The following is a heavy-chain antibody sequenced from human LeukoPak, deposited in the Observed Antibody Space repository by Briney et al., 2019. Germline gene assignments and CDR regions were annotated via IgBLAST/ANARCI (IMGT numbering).Heavy chain of an antibody. CDR1: GYTFTSYG. Sequence: GASVKVSCKASGYTFTSYGISWVRQAPGQGLEWMGWISAYNGNTNYAQKLQGRVTMTTDTSTSTAYMELRSLRSDDTAVYYCARGDGGTGSSSKNYYYYYMDVWGKGTTVTVSS. CDR2: ISAYNGNT. J-gene: IGHJ6*03. D-gene: IGHD3-10*01. V-gene: IGHV1-18*01. CDR3: ARGDGGTGSSSKNYYYYYMDV.